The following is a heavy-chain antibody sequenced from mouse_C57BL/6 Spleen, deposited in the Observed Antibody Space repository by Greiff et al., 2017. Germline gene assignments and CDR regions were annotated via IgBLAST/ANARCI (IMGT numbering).Heavy chain of an antibody. Sequence: EVKLMESGAELVRPGASVKLSCTASGFNIKDDYMHWVKQRPEQGLEWIGWIDPENGDTEYASKFQGKATITADTSSNTAYLQLSSLTSEDTAVYYCTTSNWDVAWFAYWGQGTLVTVSA. J-gene: IGHJ3*01. D-gene: IGHD4-1*01. V-gene: IGHV14-4*01. CDR1: GFNIKDDY. CDR2: IDPENGDT. CDR3: TTSNWDVAWFAY.